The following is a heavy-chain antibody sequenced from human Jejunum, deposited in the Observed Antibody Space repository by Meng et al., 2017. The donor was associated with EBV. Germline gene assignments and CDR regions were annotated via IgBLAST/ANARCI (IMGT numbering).Heavy chain of an antibody. D-gene: IGHD5-24*01. CDR3: ARGDGYNLY. V-gene: IGHV1-8*01. Sequence: QGRRVQSGGEVQKPGASVKVSCKASGYTFTTHHINWVRQATGQGSEYMGWMSPDNGDTGYAQNFQGRLTMTRDTSISTAYMELSSLTSDDTAVYYCARGDGYNLYWGQGTLVTVSS. CDR2: MSPDNGDT. CDR1: GYTFTTHH. J-gene: IGHJ4*02.